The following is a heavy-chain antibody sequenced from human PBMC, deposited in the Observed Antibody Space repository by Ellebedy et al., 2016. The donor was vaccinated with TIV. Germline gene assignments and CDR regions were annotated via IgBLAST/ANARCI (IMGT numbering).Heavy chain of an antibody. J-gene: IGHJ4*02. CDR1: GGSVSGYY. CDR2: INRSGST. Sequence: SETLSLXCGVYGGSVSGYYWSWIRQAPGKGLEWIGEINRSGSTNYNLSLKSRVTISVDAPKNQFSLKLSSVIAADTAMYYCARQNYYDATAYYSLDYWGQGTLVTVSS. V-gene: IGHV4-34*01. CDR3: ARQNYYDATAYYSLDY. D-gene: IGHD3-22*01.